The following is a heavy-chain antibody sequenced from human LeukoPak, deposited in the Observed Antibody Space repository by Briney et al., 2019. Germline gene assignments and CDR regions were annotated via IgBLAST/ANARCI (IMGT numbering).Heavy chain of an antibody. CDR2: INPNSGGT. Sequence: ASVKVSCKASGYTFTVFYMHWVRQAPGQGLEWMGWINPNSGGTNYAQKFQGRVTMTRDTFISTVYMELSRLRSDDTAVYYCARSKVYPNDYWGQGTLVTVSS. D-gene: IGHD1-14*01. J-gene: IGHJ4*02. CDR3: ARSKVYPNDY. V-gene: IGHV1-2*02. CDR1: GYTFTVFY.